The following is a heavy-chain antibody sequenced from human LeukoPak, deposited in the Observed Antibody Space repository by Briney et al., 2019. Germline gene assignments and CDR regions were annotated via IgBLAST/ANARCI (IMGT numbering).Heavy chain of an antibody. D-gene: IGHD6-19*01. CDR3: ARRIAVAGIEMDDY. V-gene: IGHV5-51*01. CDR2: IYPGDSDT. Sequence: GESLKIPCKGSGYSLTSYWIGWVRQMPGKGLEWMGIIYPGDSDTRYSPSFQGQVTISADKSISTAYLQWSSLKASDTAMYYCARRIAVAGIEMDDYWGQGTLVTVSS. CDR1: GYSLTSYW. J-gene: IGHJ4*02.